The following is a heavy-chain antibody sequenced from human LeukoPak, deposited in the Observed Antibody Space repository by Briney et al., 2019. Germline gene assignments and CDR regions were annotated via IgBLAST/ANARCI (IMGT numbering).Heavy chain of an antibody. V-gene: IGHV3-30*18. CDR2: ISYDGSNK. Sequence: GGSLRLSCAASGFTVSSNYMSWVRQAPGKGLEWVAVISYDGSNKYYADSVKGRFTISRDNSKNTLYLQMNSLRAEDTAVYYCAKAGRIVVVPAAIPDYFDYWGQGTLVTVSS. D-gene: IGHD2-2*01. CDR3: AKAGRIVVVPAAIPDYFDY. CDR1: GFTVSSNY. J-gene: IGHJ4*02.